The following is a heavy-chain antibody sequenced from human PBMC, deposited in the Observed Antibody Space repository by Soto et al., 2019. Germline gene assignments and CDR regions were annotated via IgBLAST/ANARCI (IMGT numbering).Heavy chain of an antibody. CDR3: ARDPNDFPIVVVPAAINNWFDP. Sequence: GGSLRLSCAASGFTFSSYSMNWVRQAPGKGLEWVSYISSSSSTIYYADSVKGRFTISRDNAKNSLYLQMNSLRAEDTAVYYCARDPNDFPIVVVPAAINNWFDPWGQGTLVTVSS. V-gene: IGHV3-48*01. CDR1: GFTFSSYS. J-gene: IGHJ5*02. D-gene: IGHD2-2*01. CDR2: ISSSSSTI.